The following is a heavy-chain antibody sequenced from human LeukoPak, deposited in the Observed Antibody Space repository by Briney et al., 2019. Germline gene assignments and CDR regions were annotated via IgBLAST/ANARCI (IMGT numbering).Heavy chain of an antibody. CDR1: GFTFSSYA. Sequence: GGSLRLSCAASGFTFSSYAMHWVRQAPGKGLEWVAVISYDGSNKYYADSVKGRFTISRDNSKNTLYLQMNSLRAEDTAVYYCARSPMVKTYWYFDLWGRGTLVTVSS. CDR2: ISYDGSNK. CDR3: ARSPMVKTYWYFDL. J-gene: IGHJ2*01. V-gene: IGHV3-30-3*01. D-gene: IGHD2-8*01.